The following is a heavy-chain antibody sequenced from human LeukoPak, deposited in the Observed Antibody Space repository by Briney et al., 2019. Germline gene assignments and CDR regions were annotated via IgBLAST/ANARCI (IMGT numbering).Heavy chain of an antibody. V-gene: IGHV3-23*01. D-gene: IGHD3-10*01. CDR1: GISFRNYA. CDR2: LRGKDET. CDR3: ARASWVSDPDAVR. J-gene: IGHJ4*02. Sequence: KPGGSLRLSCVASGISFRNYAMSWVRQAPARGPEWVSSLRGKDETFYADSVKGRFTLSRDDSRNTVFLQLNNLRVEDTAIYYCARASWVSDPDAVRWGQGTQVTVSS.